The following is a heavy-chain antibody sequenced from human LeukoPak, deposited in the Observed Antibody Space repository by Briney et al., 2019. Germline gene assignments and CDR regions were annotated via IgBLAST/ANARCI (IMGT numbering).Heavy chain of an antibody. D-gene: IGHD6-13*01. CDR3: ARTIAAAGTLSFDY. CDR1: GGSISSSSYY. CDR2: IYYIGST. V-gene: IGHV4-61*05. J-gene: IGHJ4*02. Sequence: PSETLSLTCTVSGGSISSSSYYWGWIRQPPGKGLEWIGYIYYIGSTNYNPSLKSRVTISLDTSKNQFSLELSSVIAADTAVYYCARTIAAAGTLSFDYWGQGTLVTVSS.